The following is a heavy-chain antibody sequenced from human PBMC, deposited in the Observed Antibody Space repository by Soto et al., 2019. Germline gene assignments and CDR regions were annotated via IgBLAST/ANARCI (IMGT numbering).Heavy chain of an antibody. V-gene: IGHV3-21*01. CDR2: IISSSIYI. Sequence: GGSLRLSCSASGFTFGSYSMNCVLQCPGKGLDWFSSIISSSIYIYYAYSLKLRFTISRDNAKNSLSLQMNSLRAEDTAVYYCARTWALGELLRNWFDPWGQGTLVTVSS. CDR3: ARTWALGELLRNWFDP. CDR1: GFTFGSYS. J-gene: IGHJ5*02. D-gene: IGHD2-15*01.